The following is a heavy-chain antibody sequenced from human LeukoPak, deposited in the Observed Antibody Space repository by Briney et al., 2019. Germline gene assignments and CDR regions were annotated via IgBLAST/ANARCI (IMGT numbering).Heavy chain of an antibody. J-gene: IGHJ3*02. V-gene: IGHV3-7*01. Sequence: TGGSLRLSCAASGFTFSSYWMTWVRQAPGKGLEWVANIKQDGSEKYYVDSVKGRFTISRDNAKNSLYLQMNSLRAEDTAVYYCAREIVGGYSYGLHAFDIWGQGTMVTVSS. CDR2: IKQDGSEK. D-gene: IGHD5-18*01. CDR3: AREIVGGYSYGLHAFDI. CDR1: GFTFSSYW.